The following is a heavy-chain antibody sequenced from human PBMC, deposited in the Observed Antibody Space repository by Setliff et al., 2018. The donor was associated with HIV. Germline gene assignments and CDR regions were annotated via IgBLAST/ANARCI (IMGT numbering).Heavy chain of an antibody. J-gene: IGHJ6*03. CDR3: ARGRDYYGSGSYFNGRANSYYFMDV. V-gene: IGHV4-34*01. Sequence: KPSETLSLTCAVYGGSFSGCYWSWIRQPPGKGLEWTGEINHSGSTNYNPSLKSRVTISVDTSKNQFSLRLSSVTAADTAVYYCARGRDYYGSGSYFNGRANSYYFMDVWGKGTTVTVSS. CDR1: GGSFSGCY. D-gene: IGHD3-10*01. CDR2: INHSGST.